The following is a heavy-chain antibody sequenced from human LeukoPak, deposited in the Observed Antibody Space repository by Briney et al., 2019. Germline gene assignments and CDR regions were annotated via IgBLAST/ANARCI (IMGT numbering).Heavy chain of an antibody. CDR3: ARIRVSQLERRGPKTYYYYYGMDV. CDR1: GYTFTSYG. J-gene: IGHJ6*02. V-gene: IGHV1-18*01. D-gene: IGHD1-1*01. Sequence: ASVKVSCKASGYTFTSYGISWVRQAPGQGLEWMGWISAYNGNTNYAQKLQGRVAMTTDTSTSTAYMELRSLRSDDTAVYYCARIRVSQLERRGPKTYYYYYGMDVWGQGTTVTVSS. CDR2: ISAYNGNT.